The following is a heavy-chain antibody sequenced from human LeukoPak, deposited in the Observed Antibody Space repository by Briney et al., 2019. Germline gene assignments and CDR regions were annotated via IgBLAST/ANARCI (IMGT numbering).Heavy chain of an antibody. Sequence: GRSLRLSCAASGFTFSSYAMHWVRQAPGKGLEWVAVISYDGSNKYYADSVKGRFTISRDNSKNTLYLQMNSLRAEDTAVYYCARDHSRVIAAAGPPDYWGQGTLVTVSS. CDR1: GFTFSSYA. D-gene: IGHD6-13*01. CDR2: ISYDGSNK. J-gene: IGHJ4*02. V-gene: IGHV3-30-3*01. CDR3: ARDHSRVIAAAGPPDY.